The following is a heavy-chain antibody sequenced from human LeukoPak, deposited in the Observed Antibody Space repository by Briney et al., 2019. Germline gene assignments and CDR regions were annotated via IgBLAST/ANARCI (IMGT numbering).Heavy chain of an antibody. CDR1: GYTFTSYD. V-gene: IGHV1-8*03. Sequence: ASVKVSCKASGYTFTSYDINWVRQATGQGLEWMGWMNPNSGNTGYAQKFQGRVTITRNTSISTAYMELSSLRSEDTAVYYCARARSTLIFYYYYYMDVWGKGTTVTVSS. J-gene: IGHJ6*03. CDR2: MNPNSGNT. D-gene: IGHD2-8*01. CDR3: ARARSTLIFYYYYYMDV.